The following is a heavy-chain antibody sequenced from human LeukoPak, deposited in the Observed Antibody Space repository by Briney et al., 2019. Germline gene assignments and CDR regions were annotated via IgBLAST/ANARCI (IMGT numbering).Heavy chain of an antibody. CDR1: GYTFTSYY. CDR3: ARDGKPIDPYSSSNYYYYYYMDV. J-gene: IGHJ6*03. CDR2: INPSGGST. V-gene: IGHV1-46*01. Sequence: ASVKVSCKASGYTFTSYYMHWVRQAPGEGLEWMGIINPSGGSTSYAQKFQGRVTMTTDTSTSTAYMELRSLRSDDTAVYYCARDGKPIDPYSSSNYYYYYYMDVWGKGTTVTVSS. D-gene: IGHD6-13*01.